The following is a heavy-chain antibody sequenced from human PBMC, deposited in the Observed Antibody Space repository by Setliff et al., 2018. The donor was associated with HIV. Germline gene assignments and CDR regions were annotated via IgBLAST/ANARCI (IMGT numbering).Heavy chain of an antibody. CDR2: LHHGGST. Sequence: PSETLSLTCDVSGSPITGDFYWGWIRQPPGKGLEWIGSLHHGGSTYKNPSLNSRVTISVDTPKDQFSLKLSSVTAADTAIYYCARDYGFGRPIFGFDVWGQGAMVTVSS. J-gene: IGHJ3*01. CDR3: ARDYGFGRPIFGFDV. D-gene: IGHD3-10*01. V-gene: IGHV4-38-2*02. CDR1: GSPITGDFY.